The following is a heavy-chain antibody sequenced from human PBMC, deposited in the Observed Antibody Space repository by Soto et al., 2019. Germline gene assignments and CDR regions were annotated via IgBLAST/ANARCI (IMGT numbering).Heavy chain of an antibody. Sequence: SVKVSCKASGGTFTTYAISWVRQAPGQGLEWMGGIIPVLGTPDYAQGFQGRVTITADESTSTVYMELTSLRSEDTAVYYCAEIGIFGVVPPGQQGMDVWGQGTTVTVSS. D-gene: IGHD3-3*01. J-gene: IGHJ6*02. CDR3: AEIGIFGVVPPGQQGMDV. CDR2: IIPVLGTP. CDR1: GGTFTTYA. V-gene: IGHV1-69*13.